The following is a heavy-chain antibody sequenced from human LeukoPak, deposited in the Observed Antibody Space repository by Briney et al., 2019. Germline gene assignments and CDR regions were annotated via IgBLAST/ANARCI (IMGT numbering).Heavy chain of an antibody. D-gene: IGHD1-26*01. CDR1: GGTFSSYA. Sequence: SVKVSCKASGGTFSSYAISWVRQAPGQGLEWMGGIIPIFGTANYAQKFQGRVTITTDESTSTAYMELCSLRSEDTAVYYCARGVGATVPLYYFDYWGQGTLVTVSS. J-gene: IGHJ4*02. CDR3: ARGVGATVPLYYFDY. CDR2: IIPIFGTA. V-gene: IGHV1-69*05.